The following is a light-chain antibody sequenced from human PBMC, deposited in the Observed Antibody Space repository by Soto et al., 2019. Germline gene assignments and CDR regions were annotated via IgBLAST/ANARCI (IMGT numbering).Light chain of an antibody. V-gene: IGKV1-39*01. CDR3: QQNYDAPVT. CDR2: AAS. Sequence: DIQMTQSPSSLSASVGDRVTITCRASESISTFLNWYQQKAGTAPKLLIYAASSLQSGVPSRFSGSVSGTDFTLTISSLQPEDFATYSCQQNYDAPVTFGGGTKVEIK. J-gene: IGKJ4*01. CDR1: ESISTF.